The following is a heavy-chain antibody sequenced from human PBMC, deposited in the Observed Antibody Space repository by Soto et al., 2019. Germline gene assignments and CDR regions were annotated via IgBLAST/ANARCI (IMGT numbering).Heavy chain of an antibody. Sequence: SETLSLTCTVSGGSISSSSYYWGWIRQPPGKGLEWIGSIYYSGSTYYNPSLKSRVTISVDTSENQFSLKLSSVTAADTAVYYCARQSAMVRGSRRLRYFDYRGQGTLVTVSS. CDR2: IYYSGST. J-gene: IGHJ4*02. CDR3: ARQSAMVRGSRRLRYFDY. D-gene: IGHD3-10*01. V-gene: IGHV4-39*01. CDR1: GGSISSSSYY.